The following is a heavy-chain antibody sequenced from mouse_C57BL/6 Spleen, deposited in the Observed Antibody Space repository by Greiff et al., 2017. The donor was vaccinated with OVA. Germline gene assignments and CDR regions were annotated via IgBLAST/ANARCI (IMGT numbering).Heavy chain of an antibody. CDR1: GYTFTDHT. CDR2: IYPRGGST. CDR3: ARGYDYDYYAMDY. D-gene: IGHD2-4*01. V-gene: IGHV1-78*01. Sequence: QVQLQQSDAELVKPGASVKISCKVSGYTFTDHTIHWMKQRPEQGLEWIGYIYPRGGSTKYNEKFKGKATLTADKSSSTAYMQLNSLTSEDSAYYFGARGYDYDYYAMDYWGQGTSVTVSS. J-gene: IGHJ4*01.